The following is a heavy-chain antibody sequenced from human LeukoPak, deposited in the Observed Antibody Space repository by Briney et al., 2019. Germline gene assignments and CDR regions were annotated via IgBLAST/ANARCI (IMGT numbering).Heavy chain of an antibody. J-gene: IGHJ4*02. CDR1: GGSISSYY. V-gene: IGHV4-59*01. Sequence: SSETLTLTCTASGGSISSYYWSWIRQPPGKGLEWIGYIYYSGSTNYNPSLKSRVTISVDTSKNQFSLKLSSVTAADTAVYYCARDAFGGYAPYFDYWGQGTLVTVSS. CDR3: ARDAFGGYAPYFDY. D-gene: IGHD5-12*01. CDR2: IYYSGST.